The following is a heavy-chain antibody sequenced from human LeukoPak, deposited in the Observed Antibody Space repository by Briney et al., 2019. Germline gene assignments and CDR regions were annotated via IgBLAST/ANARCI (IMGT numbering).Heavy chain of an antibody. J-gene: IGHJ4*02. CDR1: GGSISSGDYY. V-gene: IGHV4-30-4*01. CDR2: IYYSGST. CDR3: ARDLLNEGNHLDY. D-gene: IGHD4-23*01. Sequence: PSETLSLTCTVSGGSISSGDYYWSWIRQPPGKGLEWIGYIYYSGSTYYNPSLKSRVTISVDTSKNQFSLKLSSVTAADTAVYYCARDLLNEGNHLDYWGQGTLVAVSS.